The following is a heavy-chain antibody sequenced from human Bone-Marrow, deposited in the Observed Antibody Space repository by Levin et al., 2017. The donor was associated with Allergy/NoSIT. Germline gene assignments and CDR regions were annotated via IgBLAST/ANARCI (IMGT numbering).Heavy chain of an antibody. CDR1: GFTFSSYW. J-gene: IGHJ5*02. CDR2: IKQDGSEK. D-gene: IGHD6-13*01. V-gene: IGHV3-7*03. Sequence: GESLKISCAASGFTFSSYWMSWVRQAPGKGLEWVANIKQDGSEKYYVDSVKGRFTISRDNAKNSLYLQMNSLRAEDTAVYYCARVDSLYSSSWYVSTWGQGTLVTVSS. CDR3: ARVDSLYSSSWYVST.